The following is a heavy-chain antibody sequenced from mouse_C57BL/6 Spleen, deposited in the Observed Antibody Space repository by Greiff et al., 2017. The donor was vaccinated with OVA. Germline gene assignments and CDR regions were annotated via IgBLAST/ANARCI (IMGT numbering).Heavy chain of an antibody. D-gene: IGHD2-3*01. Sequence: QVQLQQPGAELVRPGSSVKLSCKASGYTFTSYWMHWVKQRPIQGLEWIGNIDPSDSETHYNQKFKDKATLTVDKSSSTAYMQLSSLTSEDSSVYYCARDDGPYAMGYWGQGTSVTVSS. CDR1: GYTFTSYW. J-gene: IGHJ4*01. V-gene: IGHV1-52*01. CDR3: ARDDGPYAMGY. CDR2: IDPSDSET.